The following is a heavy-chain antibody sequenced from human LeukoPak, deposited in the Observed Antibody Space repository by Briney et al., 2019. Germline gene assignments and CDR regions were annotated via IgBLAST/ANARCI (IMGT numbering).Heavy chain of an antibody. CDR1: GFTFSSCG. CDR2: ISSSGYNT. CDR3: AKGAEEGVVITSVYYYYMDV. Sequence: GGSLRLSCAASGFTFSSCGMSWVRQGPGKGLEWVSPISSSGYNTYYADSVQGRFTISRDNSKNTLYLQMNSLRVEDTALYYCAKGAEEGVVITSVYYYYMDVWGKGTTVTISS. V-gene: IGHV3-23*01. D-gene: IGHD3-22*01. J-gene: IGHJ6*03.